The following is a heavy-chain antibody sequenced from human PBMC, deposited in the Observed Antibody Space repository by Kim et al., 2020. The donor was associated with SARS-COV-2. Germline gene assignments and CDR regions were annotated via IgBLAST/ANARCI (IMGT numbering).Heavy chain of an antibody. V-gene: IGHV3-30*04. Sequence: GGSLRLSCAASGFTFSSYAMHWVRQAPGKGLEWVAVISYDGSNKYYADSVKGRFTISRDNSKNTLYLQMNSLRAEDTAVYYCAREGDFDWLSFTPNYYYYYGMDVWGQGTTVTVSS. CDR1: GFTFSSYA. J-gene: IGHJ6*02. D-gene: IGHD3-9*01. CDR3: AREGDFDWLSFTPNYYYYYGMDV. CDR2: ISYDGSNK.